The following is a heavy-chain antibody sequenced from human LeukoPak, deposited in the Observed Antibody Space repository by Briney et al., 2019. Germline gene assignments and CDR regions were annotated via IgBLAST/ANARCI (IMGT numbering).Heavy chain of an antibody. Sequence: GASVKVSCKASGGTFSSYAISWVRQAPGQGLEWMGGIIPIFGTANYAQKFQGRVTITADKSTSTAYMELSSLRSEDTAVYYCARSRKVVVTYNWFDPWGQGTLVTVSS. CDR1: GGTFSSYA. CDR3: ARSRKVVVTYNWFDP. CDR2: IIPIFGTA. D-gene: IGHD3-22*01. J-gene: IGHJ5*02. V-gene: IGHV1-69*06.